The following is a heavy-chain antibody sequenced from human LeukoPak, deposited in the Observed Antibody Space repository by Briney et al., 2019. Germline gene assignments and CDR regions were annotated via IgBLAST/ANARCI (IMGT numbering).Heavy chain of an antibody. CDR1: GFTFTNFA. D-gene: IGHD6-25*01. CDR2: ISDSNGRT. Sequence: GGSLRLSCAASGFTFTNFAMNWVRQAPGKGLEWVSTISDSNGRTYYAGSVKGRFTISRDNSKNTLYLHMNSLRADDTAVYYCAKHLYSSGGSDYWGQGTLVTVSS. J-gene: IGHJ4*02. V-gene: IGHV3-23*01. CDR3: AKHLYSSGGSDY.